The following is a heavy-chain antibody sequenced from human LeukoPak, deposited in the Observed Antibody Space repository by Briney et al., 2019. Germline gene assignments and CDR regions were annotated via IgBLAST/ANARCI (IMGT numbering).Heavy chain of an antibody. CDR2: VNQSGST. Sequence: SETLSLTCAVSGGSFSGYSWNWIRQPPGKGMEWIGEVNQSGSTKYNPSLKSRVTISIDTSKGQFSMRLNSVTAADTALYYCARCDSGGWFFDSWGQGALLTVSS. J-gene: IGHJ5*01. V-gene: IGHV4-34*01. D-gene: IGHD6-19*01. CDR3: ARCDSGGWFFDS. CDR1: GGSFSGYS.